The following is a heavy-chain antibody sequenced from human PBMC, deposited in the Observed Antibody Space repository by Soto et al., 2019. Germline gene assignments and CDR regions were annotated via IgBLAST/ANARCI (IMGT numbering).Heavy chain of an antibody. Sequence: SETLSLTCAVYGGSFSGYYWSWIRQPPWKGLEWIGEINHSGSTNYNPSLKSRVTISVDTSKNQFSLKLSSVTAADTAVYYCARVPGYCSSTSCYAHYMDVWGKGTTVTVSS. J-gene: IGHJ6*03. CDR3: ARVPGYCSSTSCYAHYMDV. CDR1: GGSFSGYY. D-gene: IGHD2-2*01. CDR2: INHSGST. V-gene: IGHV4-34*01.